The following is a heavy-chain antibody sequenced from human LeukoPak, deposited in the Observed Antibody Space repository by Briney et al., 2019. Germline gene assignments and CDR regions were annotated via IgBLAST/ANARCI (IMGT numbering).Heavy chain of an antibody. D-gene: IGHD5-18*01. Sequence: GESLKISCKGSGYSFTTYWIGWVRQLPGKGLEWMGIIYPGDSDTRYSPSFQGQVTISADKSISTAYLQWNSLKASDTAMYYCARRKYSYGYYFDYWGQGTLVTVSS. CDR2: IYPGDSDT. CDR3: ARRKYSYGYYFDY. J-gene: IGHJ4*02. V-gene: IGHV5-51*01. CDR1: GYSFTTYW.